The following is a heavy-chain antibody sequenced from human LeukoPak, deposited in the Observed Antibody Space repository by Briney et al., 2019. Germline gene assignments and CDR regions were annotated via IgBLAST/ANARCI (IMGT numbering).Heavy chain of an antibody. CDR1: GFTFIGYG. CDR3: AKDGGSGWYSTYDY. Sequence: GGSLRLSCAASGFTFIGYGMHWVRQAPGKGLEWVSAISGSGGSTYYADSVKGRFTISRDNSKNTLYLQMNSLRAEDTAVYYCAKDGGSGWYSTYDYWGQGTLVTVSS. D-gene: IGHD6-19*01. J-gene: IGHJ4*02. CDR2: ISGSGGST. V-gene: IGHV3-23*01.